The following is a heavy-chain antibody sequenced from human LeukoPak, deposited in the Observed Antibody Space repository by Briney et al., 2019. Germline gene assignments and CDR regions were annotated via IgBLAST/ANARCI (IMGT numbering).Heavy chain of an antibody. V-gene: IGHV3-49*03. Sequence: GGSLRLSCTASGFTFGDYAMSWFRQAPGKGLEWVGFIRSKAYGGTTEYAASVKGRFTISRDDSKSIAYLQMNSLKTEDTAVYYCTRDMYYGSGSSKRTYYYYYMDVWGKGTTVTVSS. CDR3: TRDMYYGSGSSKRTYYYYYMDV. CDR1: GFTFGDYA. D-gene: IGHD3-10*01. CDR2: IRSKAYGGTT. J-gene: IGHJ6*03.